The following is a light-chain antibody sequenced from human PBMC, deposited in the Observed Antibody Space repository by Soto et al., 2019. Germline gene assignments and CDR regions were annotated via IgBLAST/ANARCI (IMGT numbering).Light chain of an antibody. CDR3: LQYVSSPWT. J-gene: IGKJ1*01. CDR2: GAS. Sequence: EIVLTQSAATLSLSLGERATLSCRASQTVGGRYLAWFQQKPGQTPRLLIYGASTRAAGVPDRFSGSGSGTDFSLTINSLGPEDFAVYYCLQYVSSPWTFGQGTKVEV. V-gene: IGKV3-20*01. CDR1: QTVGGRY.